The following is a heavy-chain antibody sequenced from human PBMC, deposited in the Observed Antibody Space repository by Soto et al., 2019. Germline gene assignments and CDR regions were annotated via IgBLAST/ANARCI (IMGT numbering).Heavy chain of an antibody. CDR2: ISPSNGQT. CDR3: ARVIMIFGVANLGSYVDY. J-gene: IGHJ4*02. V-gene: IGHV1-18*01. Sequence: QVQLVQSGTEVKKPGASVKVSCKASGYTFSNFGLSWVRQAPGQGLEWMGWISPSNGQTIYAQNFHGRVTMTTDTSSATANMELRSLISDNTAVYYCARVIMIFGVANLGSYVDYWVQGTRVTVSA. CDR1: GYTFSNFG. D-gene: IGHD3-3*01.